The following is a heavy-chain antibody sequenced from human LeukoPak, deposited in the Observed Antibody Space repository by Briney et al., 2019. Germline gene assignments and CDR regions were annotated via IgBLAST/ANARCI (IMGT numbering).Heavy chain of an antibody. CDR3: AKDVLLWFGEGNYFDY. J-gene: IGHJ4*02. CDR2: ISGSGGST. V-gene: IGHV3-23*01. CDR1: GFTFSSYA. D-gene: IGHD3-10*01. Sequence: GGSLRLPCAASGFTFSSYAMSWVRQAPGKGLEWVSAISGSGGSTYYADSVKGRFTISRDNSKNTLYLQMNSLRAEDTAVYYCAKDVLLWFGEGNYFDYWGQGTLVTVSS.